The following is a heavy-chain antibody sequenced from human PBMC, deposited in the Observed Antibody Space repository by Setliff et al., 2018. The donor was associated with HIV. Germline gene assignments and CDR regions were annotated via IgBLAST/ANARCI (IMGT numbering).Heavy chain of an antibody. Sequence: GPTLVNPTQPLTMTCTVSGPSLTTSGVTVGWFRQPPGTALEWLAVIYWDDDKRYSPSLRRRLAITKDTSKNQVVLTMTNMDPVDTATHYCANKGLLIVAAFDSWGQGTPVTVSS. CDR1: GPSLTTSGVT. V-gene: IGHV2-5*02. D-gene: IGHD6-19*01. J-gene: IGHJ4*02. CDR3: ANKGLLIVAAFDS. CDR2: IYWDDDK.